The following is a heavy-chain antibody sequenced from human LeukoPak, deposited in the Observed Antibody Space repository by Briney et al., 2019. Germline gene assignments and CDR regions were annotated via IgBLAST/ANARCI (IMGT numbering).Heavy chain of an antibody. CDR2: IYYSGST. V-gene: IGHV4-59*01. J-gene: IGHJ5*02. Sequence: KPSETLSLTCTVSGGSISSYYWSWIRQPPGKGLEWIGYIYYSGSTNYNPSLKSRVTISVDTSKNQFSLKLSSVTAADTAVYYCARGSRYWFDPWGQGTLVTVSS. CDR3: ARGSRYWFDP. CDR1: GGSISSYY.